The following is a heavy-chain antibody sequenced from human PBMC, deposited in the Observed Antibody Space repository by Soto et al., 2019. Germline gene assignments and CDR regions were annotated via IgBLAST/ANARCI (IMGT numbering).Heavy chain of an antibody. CDR1: GFTFSSYA. V-gene: IGHV3-23*01. D-gene: IGHD3-22*01. CDR2: ISGSGGST. Sequence: EVQLLESGGGLVQPGGSLRLSCAASGFTFSSYAMSWVRQAPGKGLEWVSAISGSGGSTYYADSVKGRFTISRDNSKNTLYLQMNSLRAEDTAVYYCAKDQSYDSSGYYSRWFDPWGQGTLVTVSS. J-gene: IGHJ5*02. CDR3: AKDQSYDSSGYYSRWFDP.